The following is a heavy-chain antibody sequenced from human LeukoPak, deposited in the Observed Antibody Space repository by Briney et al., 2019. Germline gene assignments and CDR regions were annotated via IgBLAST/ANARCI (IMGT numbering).Heavy chain of an antibody. CDR2: IYTSGST. J-gene: IGHJ4*02. Sequence: PSETLSLTCTVSGGSISSGSYYWSWIRQSAGKGLEWIGRIYTSGSTNYNPSLKSRVTISVDTSKNQFSLKLSSVTAADTAVYYCARSPPLTTDYFDYWGQGTLVTVSS. CDR3: ARSPPLTTDYFDY. D-gene: IGHD1-14*01. CDR1: GGSISSGSYY. V-gene: IGHV4-61*02.